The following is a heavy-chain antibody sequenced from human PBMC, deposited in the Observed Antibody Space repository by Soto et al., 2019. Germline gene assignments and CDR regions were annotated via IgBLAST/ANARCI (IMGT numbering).Heavy chain of an antibody. CDR1: GYTFTSYG. CDR3: ARVLSEYDFWSGLDL. D-gene: IGHD3-3*01. V-gene: IGHV1-18*01. CDR2: ISAYNGNT. J-gene: IGHJ5*02. Sequence: GASVKVSCKASGYTFTSYGISWVRQAPGQGLEWMGWISAYNGNTNYAQKLQGRVTMTTDTSTSTAYMELRSLRSDDTAVYYCARVLSEYDFWSGLDLWGQGTLVTVSS.